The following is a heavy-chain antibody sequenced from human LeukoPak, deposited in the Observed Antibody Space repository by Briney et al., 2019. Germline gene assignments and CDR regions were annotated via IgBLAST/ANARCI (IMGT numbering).Heavy chain of an antibody. CDR2: INPSGGST. J-gene: IGHJ3*02. Sequence: ASVKVSCKASGYTFTSYGISWVRQAPGQGLEWMGIINPSGGSTSYAQKFQGRVTMTRDMSTSTVYMELSSLRSEDTAVYYCAAGGVVVTAIYAFDIWGQGTMVTVSS. V-gene: IGHV1-46*01. CDR1: GYTFTSYG. CDR3: AAGGVVVTAIYAFDI. D-gene: IGHD2-21*02.